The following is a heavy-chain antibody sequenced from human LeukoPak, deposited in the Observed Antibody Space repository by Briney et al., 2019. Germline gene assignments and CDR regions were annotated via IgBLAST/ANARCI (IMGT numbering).Heavy chain of an antibody. CDR3: ARSGNSYVNF. D-gene: IGHD5-18*01. Sequence: AETLSLTCTVSGGSISSYYWSWIRQAPGKGLEWIGYIFYSGSTNYNPSLKSRVTISVDTSKNKLSLKVSSVTAADTAVYYCARSGNSYVNFWGQGTLVTVSS. CDR2: IFYSGST. CDR1: GGSISSYY. V-gene: IGHV4-59*08. J-gene: IGHJ4*02.